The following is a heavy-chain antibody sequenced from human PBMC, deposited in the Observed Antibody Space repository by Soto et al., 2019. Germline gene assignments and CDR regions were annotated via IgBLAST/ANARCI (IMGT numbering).Heavy chain of an antibody. Sequence: GDSLKISCKGSGYSFTSYWISWVRQMPGKGLEWMGRIDPSDSYTNYSPSFQGHVTISADKSISTAYLQWSSLKASDTAMYYCAREVYCSGGSCVAYYYYGMDVWGQGTTVTVSS. CDR3: AREVYCSGGSCVAYYYYGMDV. D-gene: IGHD2-15*01. CDR1: GYSFTSYW. J-gene: IGHJ6*02. V-gene: IGHV5-10-1*01. CDR2: IDPSDSYT.